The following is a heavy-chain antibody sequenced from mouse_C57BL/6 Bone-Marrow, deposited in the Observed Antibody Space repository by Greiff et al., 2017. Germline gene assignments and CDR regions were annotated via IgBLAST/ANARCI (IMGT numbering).Heavy chain of an antibody. CDR3: ARRYGYDGYFDV. Sequence: VQLQQSGPELVKPGASVKISCKASGYTFTDYYMNWVKQSHGKSLEWIGDINPNNGGTSYNQKFKGKATLTVDKSSRTADMELRSLTSEDSAVYYCARRYGYDGYFDVWGTGTTVTVSS. CDR1: GYTFTDYY. V-gene: IGHV1-26*01. D-gene: IGHD2-2*01. CDR2: INPNNGGT. J-gene: IGHJ1*03.